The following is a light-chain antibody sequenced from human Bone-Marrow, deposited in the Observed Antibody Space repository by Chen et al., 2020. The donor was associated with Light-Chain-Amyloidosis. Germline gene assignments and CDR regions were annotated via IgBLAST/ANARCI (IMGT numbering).Light chain of an antibody. CDR3: RSDTSMSTVV. Sequence: QSAPTHPASVSGSPGQSITISCPRTSSDLGGDNHVSWYQQHPDNAPKLMISEFPNRPSWVPRRCSGTRCDNTASRTIAGLQTEEEADYCGRSDTSMSTVVFGSGTKVTVL. J-gene: IGLJ1*01. V-gene: IGLV2-14*01. CDR1: SSDLGGDNH. CDR2: EFP.